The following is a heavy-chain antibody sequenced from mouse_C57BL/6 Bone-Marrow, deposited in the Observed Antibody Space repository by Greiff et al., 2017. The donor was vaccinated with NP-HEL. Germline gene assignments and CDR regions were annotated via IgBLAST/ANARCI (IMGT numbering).Heavy chain of an antibody. CDR2: IWSGGST. CDR3: ASFYDYEGFAY. D-gene: IGHD2-4*01. J-gene: IGHJ3*01. Sequence: QVQLKESGPGLVQPSQSLSITCTVSGFSLTSYGVHWVRQSPGKGLEWLGVIWSGGSTDYNAAFISRLSISKDNSKSQVFFKMNSLQADDTAIYYCASFYDYEGFAYWGQGTLVTVSA. V-gene: IGHV2-2*01. CDR1: GFSLTSYG.